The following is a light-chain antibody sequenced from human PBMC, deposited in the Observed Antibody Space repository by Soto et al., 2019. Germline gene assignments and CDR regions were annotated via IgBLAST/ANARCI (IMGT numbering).Light chain of an antibody. CDR3: QQYVSSVT. Sequence: EIVLTQSPGFLSLSPGESATLSCRPSQSVDSSFLAWYQQKPGQAPRLLIYGASKRATGIPVRFSGSGSGTDFTLTISRLEPEDFAVYYCQQYVSSVTFGQGTKVEIK. J-gene: IGKJ1*01. CDR1: QSVDSSF. V-gene: IGKV3-20*01. CDR2: GAS.